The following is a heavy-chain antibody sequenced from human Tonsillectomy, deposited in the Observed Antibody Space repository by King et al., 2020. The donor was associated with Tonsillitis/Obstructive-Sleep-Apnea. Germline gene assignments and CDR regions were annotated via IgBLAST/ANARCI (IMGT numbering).Heavy chain of an antibody. CDR2: ITSSSSYI. V-gene: IGHV3-21*01. CDR1: GFTFSDYT. D-gene: IGHD1-26*01. CDR3: ATSIVGATDNWFDP. Sequence: VQLVESGGGLVKPGGSLRLSCAASGFTFSDYTMNWVRQAPGKGLEWVSSITSSSSYIYYADSVKGRLTISRDNAKNSLYLQINSLRAEDTAIYYCATSIVGATDNWFDPWGQGTLVTVSS. J-gene: IGHJ5*02.